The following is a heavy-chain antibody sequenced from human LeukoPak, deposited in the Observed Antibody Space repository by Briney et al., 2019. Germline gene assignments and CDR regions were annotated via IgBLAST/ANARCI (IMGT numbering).Heavy chain of an antibody. D-gene: IGHD4-17*01. CDR3: ARGTTVTTFFDY. CDR2: IYYSGST. Sequence: PSETLSLTCTVSGGSISSYYWSWIRQPPGKGLEWIGYIYYSGSTNYNPSLKSRVTISVDTSKNQFSLKLSSVTAADTAVYCCARGTTVTTFFDYWGQGTLVTVSS. CDR1: GGSISSYY. J-gene: IGHJ4*02. V-gene: IGHV4-59*08.